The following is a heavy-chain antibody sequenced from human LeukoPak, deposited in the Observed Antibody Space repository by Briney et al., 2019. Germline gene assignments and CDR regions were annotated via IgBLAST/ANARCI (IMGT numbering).Heavy chain of an antibody. CDR2: TYYRSKWYN. Sequence: SQTLSLTCALSGDIVSSNNSAWNWIRQSPSRGLEWLVRTYYRSKWYNDYAGSLISRITISPDTSKNQFSLQLYSVTPEDTAVYYCARDVGTTGWHTFDYWGQGTLVTVSS. CDR3: ARDVGTTGWHTFDY. CDR1: GDIVSSNNSA. J-gene: IGHJ4*02. V-gene: IGHV6-1*01. D-gene: IGHD3-9*01.